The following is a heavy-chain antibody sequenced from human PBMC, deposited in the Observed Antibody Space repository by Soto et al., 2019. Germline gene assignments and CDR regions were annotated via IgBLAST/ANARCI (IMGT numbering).Heavy chain of an antibody. CDR1: GYTFTGYD. Sequence: QVQLVQSGAEVEKPGASVKVSCKASGYTFTGYDIHWVRQATGQGLEWMGWMNPNSGDTGYAEKFKDRVTMTRTTSIRAAYMELSSLGSEDTAVYYCARGPAGTAAKSKAWFDPWGQGTLVTVSS. D-gene: IGHD2-2*01. CDR2: MNPNSGDT. V-gene: IGHV1-8*01. CDR3: ARGPAGTAAKSKAWFDP. J-gene: IGHJ5*02.